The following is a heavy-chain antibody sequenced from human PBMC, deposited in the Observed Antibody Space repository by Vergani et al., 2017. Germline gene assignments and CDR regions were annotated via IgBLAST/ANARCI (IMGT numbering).Heavy chain of an antibody. D-gene: IGHD3-22*01. CDR3: ARGPDYYDSSGYYWFDY. CDR2: INPSGGST. J-gene: IGHJ4*02. V-gene: IGHV1-46*03. CDR1: GYTFTSYY. Sequence: QVQLVQSGAEVKKPGASVKVSCKASGYTFTSYYMHWVRQAPGQGLEWMGIINPSGGSTSYAQKFQGRVTMTRATSTSTVYMELSSLRSEDTAVYYCARGPDYYDSSGYYWFDYWGQGTLVTVSS.